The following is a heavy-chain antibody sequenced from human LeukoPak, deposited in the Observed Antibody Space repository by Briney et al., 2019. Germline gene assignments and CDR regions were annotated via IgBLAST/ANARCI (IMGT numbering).Heavy chain of an antibody. D-gene: IGHD4-11*01. J-gene: IGHJ2*01. V-gene: IGHV3-30*02. CDR2: IRHDGSNE. CDR1: EFTFGNHG. Sequence: GGSLRLSCVASEFTFGNHGMHWVRQAPGKGLEWLAFIRHDGSNEFCADSVTGRFTISRDNSHNTLFLQMESLRPEDTAVYYCARRVSDPYWYFDVWGRGALVTVSS. CDR3: ARRVSDPYWYFDV.